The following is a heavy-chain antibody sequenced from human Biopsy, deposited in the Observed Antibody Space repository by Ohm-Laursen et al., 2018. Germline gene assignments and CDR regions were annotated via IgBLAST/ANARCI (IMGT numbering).Heavy chain of an antibody. V-gene: IGHV4-59*01. J-gene: IGHJ1*01. Sequence: SETLSLTCTVSGAFTNNYYWSWIRQPPGKGLEWIGHISYTGYTSYKSSLKSRVTISLDTSRKHFSLRLTSLAAADTAVYYCARGSNEYGGLYFPHWGQGTLVTVSS. CDR1: GAFTNNYY. CDR2: ISYTGYT. CDR3: ARGSNEYGGLYFPH. D-gene: IGHD4-23*01.